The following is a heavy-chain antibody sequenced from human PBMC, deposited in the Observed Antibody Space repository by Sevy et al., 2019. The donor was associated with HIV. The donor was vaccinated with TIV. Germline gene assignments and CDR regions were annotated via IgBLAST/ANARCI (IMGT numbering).Heavy chain of an antibody. V-gene: IGHV3-7*01. CDR2: IKQDGSEK. CDR1: GFTFSSYW. J-gene: IGHJ6*02. CDR3: ARVVSRDYVWGSYSVNYYGMDV. D-gene: IGHD3-16*01. Sequence: GGSLRLSCAASGFTFSSYWMSWVRQAPGKGLEWVANIKQDGSEKYYVDSVKGRFTISRDNAKNSLYLQMNSLRAEDTGVYYCARVVSRDYVWGSYSVNYYGMDVWGQGTTVTVSS.